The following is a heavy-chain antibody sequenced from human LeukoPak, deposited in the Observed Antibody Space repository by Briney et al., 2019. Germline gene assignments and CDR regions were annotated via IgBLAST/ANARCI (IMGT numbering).Heavy chain of an antibody. D-gene: IGHD3-10*01. CDR3: ARYVYGSGSYYNWFDP. V-gene: IGHV4-59*01. CDR2: IDYSGST. J-gene: IGHJ5*02. Sequence: PSETLSLTCTVSGGSISSKYWSWIRQPPGKGLEWIGYIDYSGSTNYNPSLKSRVTISVDTSKKQFSLKLSSVTAVDTAVYYGARYVYGSGSYYNWFDPWGQGTLVTVSS. CDR1: GGSISSKY.